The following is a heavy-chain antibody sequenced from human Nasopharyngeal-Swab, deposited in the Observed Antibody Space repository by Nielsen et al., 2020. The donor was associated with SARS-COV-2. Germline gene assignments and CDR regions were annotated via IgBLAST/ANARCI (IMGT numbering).Heavy chain of an antibody. CDR1: GFTFDDYA. V-gene: IGHV3-9*01. CDR2: ISWNRGTI. J-gene: IGHJ4*02. D-gene: IGHD6-19*01. Sequence: SLKISCAASGFTFDDYAMSWVRQAPGKGLEWVSGISWNRGTIRYADSVEGRFTISRDNAKNSLYLQMHSLRAEDTALYYCAKEGYSSGFRNFDHWGQGALVTVSS. CDR3: AKEGYSSGFRNFDH.